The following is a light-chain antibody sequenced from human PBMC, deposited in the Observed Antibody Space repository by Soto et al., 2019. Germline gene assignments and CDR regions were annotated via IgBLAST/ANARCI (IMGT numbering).Light chain of an antibody. CDR2: DVT. V-gene: IGLV2-14*01. CDR3: SSYTSSGTLV. CDR1: SSDVGGYIY. Sequence: QSVLTHPASVSGSPGQSITISCTGTSSDVGGYIYVSWYQQHPGKAPKLMIYDVTDRPSGVSNRFSGSKSGNTASLTISGLQAEDEADYYCSSYTSSGTLVFGTGTKVTVL. J-gene: IGLJ1*01.